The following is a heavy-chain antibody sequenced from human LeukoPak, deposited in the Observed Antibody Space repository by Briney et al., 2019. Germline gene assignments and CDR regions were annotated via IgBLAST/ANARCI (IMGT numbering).Heavy chain of an antibody. D-gene: IGHD4-23*01. V-gene: IGHV3-30*18. CDR2: ISYDGSNK. J-gene: IGHJ4*02. CDR3: AKVSLRWWGYVDY. Sequence: GGSLRLSCAASGFTFSNYGMHWVRQAPGKGLEWVAIISYDGSNKYYTDSVKGRFTISRDNSKNTLYLQMNSLRDEDTAVYYCAKVSLRWWGYVDYWGQGTLVTVSS. CDR1: GFTFSNYG.